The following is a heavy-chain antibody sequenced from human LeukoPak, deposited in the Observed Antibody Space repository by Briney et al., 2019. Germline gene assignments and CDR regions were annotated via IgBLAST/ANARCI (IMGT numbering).Heavy chain of an antibody. D-gene: IGHD2-2*01. Sequence: PSETLSLTCTVSGGSISSSSYYWGWIRQPPGKGLEWIGSIYYSGSTYYNPSLKSRVTISVDTSKNQFSLKLSSVTAADTAVYYCARHHCERGDIVVVPAAIGGWFDPWGQGTLVTASS. CDR3: ARHHCERGDIVVVPAAIGGWFDP. CDR1: GGSISSSSYY. J-gene: IGHJ5*02. V-gene: IGHV4-39*01. CDR2: IYYSGST.